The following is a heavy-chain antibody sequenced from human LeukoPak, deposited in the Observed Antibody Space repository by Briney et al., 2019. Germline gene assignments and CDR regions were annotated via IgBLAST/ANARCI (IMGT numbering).Heavy chain of an antibody. CDR3: ARDDQGSSWYLGHSDAFDI. D-gene: IGHD6-13*01. J-gene: IGHJ3*02. CDR1: GFTFSSYS. V-gene: IGHV3-21*01. Sequence: PGGSLRLSCAAYGFTFSSYSMNWVRQAPGKGLEWVSSISSGSSYTYYGDSVKGRFTISRDNTKKSLYLQMNSLRAEDTAVYYCARDDQGSSWYLGHSDAFDIWGQGTMVTVSS. CDR2: ISSGSSYT.